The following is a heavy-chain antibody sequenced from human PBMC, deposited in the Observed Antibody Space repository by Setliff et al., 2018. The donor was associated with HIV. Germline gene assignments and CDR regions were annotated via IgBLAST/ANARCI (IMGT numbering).Heavy chain of an antibody. D-gene: IGHD3-10*01. CDR2: FDPEKGET. CDR3: WFGEPVGPFDI. CDR1: GYTLTKLS. Sequence: ASVKVSCKVSGYTLTKLSIHWVRQAPGKGLECMGGFDPEKGETVYAQKLQGRVTMTDDTSTDTAYMELSSLRSEDTAVYFCWFGEPVGPFDIWGQGTRVTVSS. J-gene: IGHJ3*02. V-gene: IGHV1-24*01.